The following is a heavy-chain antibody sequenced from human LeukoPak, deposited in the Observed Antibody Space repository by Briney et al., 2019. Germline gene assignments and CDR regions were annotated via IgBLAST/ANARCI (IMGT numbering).Heavy chain of an antibody. CDR2: ISAYNGNT. CDR3: ARVDTSGDFWGGYYPYYYYYMDV. Sequence: ASVKVSCKASGYTFTSYGISWVRQAPGHGLEWMGWISAYNGNTNYAQKPQGRVTMTTGTSTSTAYMELRSLISDDTAVYYCARVDTSGDFWGGYYPYYYYYMDVWGKGTTVTVSS. CDR1: GYTFTSYG. V-gene: IGHV1-18*01. D-gene: IGHD3-3*01. J-gene: IGHJ6*03.